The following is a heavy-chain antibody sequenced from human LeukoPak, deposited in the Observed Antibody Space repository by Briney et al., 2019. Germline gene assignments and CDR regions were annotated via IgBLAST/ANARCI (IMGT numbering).Heavy chain of an antibody. Sequence: GGSLKLSCAASGFIFSNYGLTFSNYGMSWVRQAPGKGLEWVSTISASGGTTYYADSLRGRFTISRDNFKDTLYLQMNSLRAEDTAVYYCAKARVTYTSSGFDSWGQGTLVTVSS. V-gene: IGHV3-23*01. CDR3: AKARVTYTSSGFDS. CDR1: GFIFSNYGLTFSNYG. J-gene: IGHJ4*02. CDR2: ISASGGTT. D-gene: IGHD6-13*01.